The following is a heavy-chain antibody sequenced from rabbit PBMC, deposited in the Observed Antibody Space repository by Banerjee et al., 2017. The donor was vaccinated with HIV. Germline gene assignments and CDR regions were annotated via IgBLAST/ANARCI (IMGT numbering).Heavy chain of an antibody. J-gene: IGHJ4*01. V-gene: IGHV1S7*01. CDR2: IDPVFGST. Sequence: QLKESGGGLVQPGGTLKLSCKASGFDFSSYYMSWVRQAPGKGLEWIGYIDPVFGSTYYASWVNGRFTISSHNAQNTLYLQLNSLTAADTATYFCARETSGYHGYLDLWGPGTLVTV. D-gene: IGHD7-1*01. CDR3: ARETSGYHGYLDL. CDR1: GFDFSSYY.